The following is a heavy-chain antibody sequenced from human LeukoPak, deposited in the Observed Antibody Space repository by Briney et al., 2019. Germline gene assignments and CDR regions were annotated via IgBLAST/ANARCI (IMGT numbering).Heavy chain of an antibody. CDR2: MNPNSGNT. CDR3: ARVIVVVPAAISDYYYYYYMDV. CDR1: GYTFTSYD. Sequence: ASVKVSCKASGYTFTSYDINWVRQATGQGLEWMGWMNPNSGNTGYAQKFQGRVTMTRNTSISTAYMELSSLRSEDTAVYYCARVIVVVPAAISDYYYYYYMDVWGKGTTVTVSS. J-gene: IGHJ6*03. V-gene: IGHV1-8*01. D-gene: IGHD2-2*01.